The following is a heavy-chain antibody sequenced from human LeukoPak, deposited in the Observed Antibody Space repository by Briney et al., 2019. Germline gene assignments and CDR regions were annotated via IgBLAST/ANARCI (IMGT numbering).Heavy chain of an antibody. Sequence: KTSETLSLTCTVSGGSISSGSYYWSWIRQPAGKGLEWIGRIYTSGSTNYNPSLKSRVTISVDTSKNQFSLKLSSVTAADTAVYYCARANYPYCSSTSCYLDIWGQGTMVTVSS. J-gene: IGHJ3*02. CDR3: ARANYPYCSSTSCYLDI. CDR2: IYTSGST. D-gene: IGHD2-2*01. V-gene: IGHV4-61*02. CDR1: GGSISSGSYY.